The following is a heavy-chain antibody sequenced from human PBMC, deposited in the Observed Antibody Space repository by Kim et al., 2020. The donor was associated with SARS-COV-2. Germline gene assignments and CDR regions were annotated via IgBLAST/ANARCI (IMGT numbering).Heavy chain of an antibody. Sequence: GGSLRLSCAASGFTFSSYAMHWVRQAPGKGLEWVAVIWYDGSNKYYADSVKGRFTISRDNSKNTLYLQMNSLRAEDTAVYYCAKDGAIGLADYYYYGMDVWGQGTTVTVSS. CDR1: GFTFSSYA. CDR3: AKDGAIGLADYYYYGMDV. D-gene: IGHD2-21*01. CDR2: IWYDGSNK. V-gene: IGHV3-33*06. J-gene: IGHJ6*02.